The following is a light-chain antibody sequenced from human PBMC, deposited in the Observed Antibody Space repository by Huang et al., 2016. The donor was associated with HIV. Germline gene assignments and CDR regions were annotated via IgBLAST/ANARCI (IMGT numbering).Light chain of an antibody. V-gene: IGKV3-11*01. CDR3: QQRSAWPRT. CDR1: QSVVSY. CDR2: DAS. J-gene: IGKJ2*01. Sequence: EIVLTQSPGTLSLSPGESATLSCRTSQSVVSYLAWYQQRPGQAPRLLSYDASNRATGVSARCSGRGSGTDFALTISSLESEDFAVYYCQQRSAWPRTFGQGTKLEI.